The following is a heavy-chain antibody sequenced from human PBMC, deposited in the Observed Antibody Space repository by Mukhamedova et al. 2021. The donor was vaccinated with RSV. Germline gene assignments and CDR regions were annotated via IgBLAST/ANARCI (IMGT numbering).Heavy chain of an antibody. D-gene: IGHD2-8*01. CDR2: ISGSDDNT. CDR3: AKVSGSLDYFDY. Sequence: VSAISGSDDNTFYADSVKGRFTISRDNSKNTLYMQVNSLRAEDTAVYYCAKVSGSLDYFDYWPGNPGHRLL. J-gene: IGHJ4*02. V-gene: IGHV3-23*01.